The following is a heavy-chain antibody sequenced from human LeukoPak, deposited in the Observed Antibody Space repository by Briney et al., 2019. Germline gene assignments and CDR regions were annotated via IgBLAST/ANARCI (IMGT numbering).Heavy chain of an antibody. J-gene: IGHJ3*02. V-gene: IGHV1-2*02. CDR1: GYTFTGSY. D-gene: IGHD3-10*01. CDR2: INPTSGGT. Sequence: ASVKVSCKASGYTFTGSYIHWVRQPPGQGLEWIGWINPTSGGTNYAQTFQGRDTMTRDTSISTAYMELRRLRSDDTAVYYCARAKRDGSGSGAFDIWGQGTMVTVSS. CDR3: ARAKRDGSGSGAFDI.